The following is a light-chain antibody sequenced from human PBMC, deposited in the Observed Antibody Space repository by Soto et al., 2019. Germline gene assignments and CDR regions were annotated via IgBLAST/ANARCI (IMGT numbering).Light chain of an antibody. Sequence: EIVLTQSPATLSLSPGERATLSCRASPSVTNYLAWYQQKPGQAPRRVIYGAFNRATGIPARFSGSGSGTDFTLTISSLEPEDFAVYYCQQRSIWPPVTFGQGTRLEI. V-gene: IGKV3-11*01. CDR3: QQRSIWPPVT. J-gene: IGKJ5*01. CDR2: GAF. CDR1: PSVTNY.